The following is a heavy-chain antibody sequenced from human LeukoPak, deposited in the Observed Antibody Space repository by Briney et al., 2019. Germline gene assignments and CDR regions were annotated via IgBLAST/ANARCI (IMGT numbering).Heavy chain of an antibody. D-gene: IGHD3-10*01. J-gene: IGHJ6*03. Sequence: KPSETLSLTCAVYVGSFSGYYWSWIRQPPGKGLEWIGEINHSGSTNYNSSLKSRVTLSVDTSKNQFSLKLSSVTAADTAVYYCARGYYGSGSHCCHMDVWGKGTTITVS. CDR2: INHSGST. V-gene: IGHV4-34*01. CDR1: VGSFSGYY. CDR3: ARGYYGSGSHCCHMDV.